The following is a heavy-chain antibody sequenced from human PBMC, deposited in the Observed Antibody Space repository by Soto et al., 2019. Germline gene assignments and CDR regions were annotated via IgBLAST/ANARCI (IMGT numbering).Heavy chain of an antibody. V-gene: IGHV1-18*01. Sequence: QVQLVQSGAEVKKPGASVKVSCKASGYTFTSYGISWVRQAPGQGLEWMGWISAYNGNTNYAQKLQGRVTMTTDTSTSTAYMELRSLTSDDTAVYYCAREGDIVVVPAADRYYYYGMDVWGQGTTVTVSS. J-gene: IGHJ6*02. CDR3: AREGDIVVVPAADRYYYYGMDV. CDR1: GYTFTSYG. CDR2: ISAYNGNT. D-gene: IGHD2-2*01.